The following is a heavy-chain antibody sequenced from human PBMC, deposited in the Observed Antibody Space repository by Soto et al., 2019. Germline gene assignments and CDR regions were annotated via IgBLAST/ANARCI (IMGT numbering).Heavy chain of an antibody. CDR1: GFTFSNYA. CDR3: TKGPRYCSGGNCVEGLD. V-gene: IGHV3-23*01. J-gene: IGHJ4*02. D-gene: IGHD2-15*01. Sequence: EVQLLESGGGLVQPRGSLRVSCAASGFTFSNYAINWVRQAPGKGLEWVSGISGSSASTYYADSVKGRFTISRDNSKKTVLLQMNSLRAEDTAVYYCTKGPRYCSGGNCVEGLDWGQGTLVTVSS. CDR2: ISGSSAST.